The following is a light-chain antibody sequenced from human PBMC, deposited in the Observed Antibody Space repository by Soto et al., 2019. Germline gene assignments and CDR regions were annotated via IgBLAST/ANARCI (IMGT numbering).Light chain of an antibody. J-gene: IGKJ4*01. CDR1: QDISNY. Sequence: DIQMTQSPSSLSASVGDRVTITCQASQDISNYLNWYQQKPGKAPKLLIYDASNLETGVPSRFSGSGSGTDFTFTISSLQAEDIATYYCQQYDNLPTIFGGGTKVEIK. CDR3: QQYDNLPTI. CDR2: DAS. V-gene: IGKV1-33*01.